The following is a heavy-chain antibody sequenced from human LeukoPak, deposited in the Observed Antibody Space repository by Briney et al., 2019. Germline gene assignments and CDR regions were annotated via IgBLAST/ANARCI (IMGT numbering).Heavy chain of an antibody. V-gene: IGHV4-34*01. CDR2: INHSGST. CDR1: GGSFSGYY. CDR3: ARGYWAYGMDV. D-gene: IGHD2-15*01. Sequence: SETLSLTCAVYGGSFSGYYWSWIRQPPGKGLEWIGEINHSGSTNYNPSLKSRVTISVDTSNNQFSLQLNSVTPEDTAVYYCARGYWAYGMDVWGPGTTVTVSS. J-gene: IGHJ6*02.